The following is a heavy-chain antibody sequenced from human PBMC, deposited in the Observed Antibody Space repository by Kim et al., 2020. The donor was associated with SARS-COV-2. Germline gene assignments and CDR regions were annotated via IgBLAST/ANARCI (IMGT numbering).Heavy chain of an antibody. CDR3: GRKTPTEGIDV. CDR1: GLTLSTYD. CDR2: IGSAGDI. D-gene: IGHD4-17*01. Sequence: GGSLRLSCVASGLTLSTYDIQWVRQPTGEVPEWVSAIGSAGDIYYSVSVRGRFTISRENAKNSVFLEMTNLRAGDTAVYYCGRKTPTEGIDVWGQGTTVTVSS. V-gene: IGHV3-13*04. J-gene: IGHJ6*02.